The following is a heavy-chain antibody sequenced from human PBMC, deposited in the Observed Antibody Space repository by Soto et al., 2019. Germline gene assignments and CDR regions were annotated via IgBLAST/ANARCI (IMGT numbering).Heavy chain of an antibody. CDR1: GGSISSYY. Sequence: SEPLSLPCTVSGGSISSYYWSWIRQPPGKGLEWIGHIYNSGSTNYSPSLNSRVTVSVDTSKHQFSLKLSAVTAADTAVYYCARGPHASGWYSWGQGTLVTVSS. V-gene: IGHV4-59*01. D-gene: IGHD6-19*01. CDR2: IYNSGST. J-gene: IGHJ4*02. CDR3: ARGPHASGWYS.